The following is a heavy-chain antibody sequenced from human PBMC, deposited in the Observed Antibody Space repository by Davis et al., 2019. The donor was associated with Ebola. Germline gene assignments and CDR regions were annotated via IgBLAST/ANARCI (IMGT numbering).Heavy chain of an antibody. J-gene: IGHJ6*02. D-gene: IGHD3-3*01. V-gene: IGHV1-18*01. CDR3: EGGRTIFGIPHNPGMDV. CDR2: ISAYNGNT. CDR1: GYTFKNYA. Sequence: ASVKVSCKASGYTFKNYAISWVRQAPGQGLEWMGWISAYNGNTNYAQILQGRVTMTTDTSTSTAYMELMSLRSDDTVVYYCEGGRTIFGIPHNPGMDVWGQGTTVTVSS.